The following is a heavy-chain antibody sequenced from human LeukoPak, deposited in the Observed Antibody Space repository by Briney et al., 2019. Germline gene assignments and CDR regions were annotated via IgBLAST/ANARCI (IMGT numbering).Heavy chain of an antibody. J-gene: IGHJ4*02. D-gene: IGHD6-19*01. CDR3: ATKQWLAPPPDS. CDR2: INTDGTVT. V-gene: IGHV3-74*01. Sequence: GGSLRLSCAASGFTFSKYWMLWVRQAPGKGLESVSRINTDGTVTTCADSVKGRFTVSRDNADNTMFLQMNSVRDGDTAVYYCATKQWLAPPPDSWGQGTPVTVSS. CDR1: GFTFSKYW.